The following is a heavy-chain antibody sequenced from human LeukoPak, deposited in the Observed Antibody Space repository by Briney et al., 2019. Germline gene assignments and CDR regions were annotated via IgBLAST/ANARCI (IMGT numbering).Heavy chain of an antibody. D-gene: IGHD6-13*01. V-gene: IGHV3-23*01. Sequence: PGGSLRLSCAVSGFTFSSYAMSWVRQAPGKGLEWVSTISGSGDNPYYADSVRGRFTISRDNSKNTLYLQMNSLRAEDTAIYYCAKVSWANYFDYWGQGTLVTVSS. CDR3: AKVSWANYFDY. CDR2: ISGSGDNP. J-gene: IGHJ4*02. CDR1: GFTFSSYA.